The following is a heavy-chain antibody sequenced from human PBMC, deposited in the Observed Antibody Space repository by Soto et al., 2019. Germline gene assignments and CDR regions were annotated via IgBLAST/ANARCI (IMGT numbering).Heavy chain of an antibody. CDR3: AGVWTTVTNWFDP. D-gene: IGHD4-17*01. CDR2: IYHTGIT. CDR1: GGSISSGDYY. J-gene: IGHJ5*02. Sequence: SETLSLTCIVSGGSISSGDYYWSWIRQPPGKGLEWIGYIYHTGITFYNPSLKSRITISADTSKNQFSLKMRSVTAADTAVYYCAGVWTTVTNWFDPSGQGTLVTVSS. V-gene: IGHV4-30-4*01.